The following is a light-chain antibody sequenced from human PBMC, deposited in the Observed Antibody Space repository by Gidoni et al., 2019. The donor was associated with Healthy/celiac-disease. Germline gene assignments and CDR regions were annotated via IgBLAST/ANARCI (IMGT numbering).Light chain of an antibody. CDR3: QQSYSTMYT. CDR2: AAS. V-gene: IGKV1-39*01. CDR1: QSISSY. Sequence: IQMTQSPSSLSASVGDRVTITCRASQSISSYLNRYQQKTGKAPKLLIYAASSLQSGVPSRFSGSGSGTDFTLTISRLQPEDFATYYCQQSYSTMYTFGQGTKMEIK. J-gene: IGKJ2*01.